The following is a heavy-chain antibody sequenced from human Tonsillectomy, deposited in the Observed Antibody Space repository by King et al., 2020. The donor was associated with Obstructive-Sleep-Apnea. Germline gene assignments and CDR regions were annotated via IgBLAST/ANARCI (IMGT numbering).Heavy chain of an antibody. V-gene: IGHV4-4*07. CDR3: ARADYYYYGMDV. Sequence: QLQESGPGLVKPTETLSLNCTVSGGSISTYYWSWIRQPAGKGLEWIGRIYTSGSTSYNPSLKSRVTMSVDTSKNQFSLKVNSVTAADTAVYYCARADYYYYGMDVWGQGTTVTVSS. CDR2: IYTSGST. CDR1: GGSISTYY. J-gene: IGHJ6*02.